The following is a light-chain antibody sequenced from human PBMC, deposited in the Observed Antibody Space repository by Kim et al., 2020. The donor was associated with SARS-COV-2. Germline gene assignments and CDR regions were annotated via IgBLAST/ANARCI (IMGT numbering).Light chain of an antibody. J-gene: IGLJ3*02. CDR3: QMWDSTIDHPV. CDR2: YDS. CDR1: NIGSKN. Sequence: PGKTARITCGGDNIGSKNVHWYQQKPGQAPLLVISYDSDRPSGIPERFSGSNSGNTATLTISRVEAGDEADYYCQMWDSTIDHPVFGGGTQLTVL. V-gene: IGLV3-21*04.